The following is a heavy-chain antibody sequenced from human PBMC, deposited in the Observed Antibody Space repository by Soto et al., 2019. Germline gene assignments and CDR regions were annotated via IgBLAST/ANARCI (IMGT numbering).Heavy chain of an antibody. Sequence: SETLSLTCTVSGGSISSGDYYWSWIRQPPGKGLEWIGYIYYSGSTYYNPSLKSRVTISVDTSKNQFSLKLSSVTAADTAVYYCARALFGESGFDYWGQGTLVTAPQ. CDR1: GGSISSGDYY. CDR2: IYYSGST. CDR3: ARALFGESGFDY. J-gene: IGHJ4*02. V-gene: IGHV4-30-4*01. D-gene: IGHD3-10*01.